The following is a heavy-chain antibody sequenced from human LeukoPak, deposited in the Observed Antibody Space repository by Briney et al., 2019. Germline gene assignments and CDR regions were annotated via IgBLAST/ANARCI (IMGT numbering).Heavy chain of an antibody. CDR2: SSYSGST. CDR1: GGSISSYY. Sequence: SETLSLTCSVSGGSISSYYWSWIRQPPGKGLEWIGYSSYSGSTNYNPSLKSRVTVSGDTSKNQFSLKLSAVSAADTAVYYCARYSSGWIDYWGQGTLVTVSS. J-gene: IGHJ4*02. D-gene: IGHD6-19*01. V-gene: IGHV4-59*08. CDR3: ARYSSGWIDY.